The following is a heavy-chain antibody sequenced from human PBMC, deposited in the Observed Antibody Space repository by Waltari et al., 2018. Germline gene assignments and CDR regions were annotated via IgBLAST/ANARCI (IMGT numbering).Heavy chain of an antibody. CDR2: INAGNGNT. J-gene: IGHJ3*02. CDR1: GYTFTSYA. D-gene: IGHD3-10*01. Sequence: QVQLVQSGAEVKKPGASVKVSCKASGYTFTSYAMHWVRQAPGQRLEWMGWINAGNGNTKYSQKFRGRLTITSDESTSTAYMELSSLRPEDTAVYFCARDLGAMKVTSALEIWGQGTRVTVSS. V-gene: IGHV1-3*01. CDR3: ARDLGAMKVTSALEI.